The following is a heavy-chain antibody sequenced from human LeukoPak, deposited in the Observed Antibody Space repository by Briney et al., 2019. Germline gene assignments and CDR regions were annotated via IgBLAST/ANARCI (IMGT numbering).Heavy chain of an antibody. CDR2: ISYDGSNK. Sequence: GGSLGLSCAAPGFTFSSYGMHWGRQAPGKGLEGVAVISYDGSNKYYADSVKGRFTISRDNSKNTLYLQMNSLRAEDTAAYYCAKGSSSWSYFDYWGQGTLVTVSS. J-gene: IGHJ4*02. CDR3: AKGSSSWSYFDY. V-gene: IGHV3-30*18. D-gene: IGHD6-13*01. CDR1: GFTFSSYG.